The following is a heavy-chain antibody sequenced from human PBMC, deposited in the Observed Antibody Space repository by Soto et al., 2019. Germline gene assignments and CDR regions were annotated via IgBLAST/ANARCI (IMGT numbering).Heavy chain of an antibody. CDR3: ARDTLTGLFDY. D-gene: IGHD2-8*02. J-gene: IGHJ4*02. V-gene: IGHV4-34*01. CDR1: GGSFSGYY. CDR2: INHSDST. Sequence: QVQLQQWGAGLLKPSETLSLTCAVYGGSFSGYYWSWIRQPPGTGLAWIGEINHSDSTNYNPSLKRQVTISVATSKNQFSLQLTSVTAADTAVYYCARDTLTGLFDYWGQGTLVTVSS.